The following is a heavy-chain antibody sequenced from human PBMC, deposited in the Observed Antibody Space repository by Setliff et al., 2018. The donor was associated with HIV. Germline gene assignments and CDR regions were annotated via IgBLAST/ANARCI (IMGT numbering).Heavy chain of an antibody. CDR2: IHTSGNT. D-gene: IGHD3-22*01. V-gene: IGHV4-4*07. J-gene: IGHJ4*02. CDR3: ARLGDYDSSGYSWFDY. Sequence: ETLSLTCSVSGHSISGYYWSWIRQPAGRGLEWIGRIHTSGNTNYNPSLRGRVTMSVDMSKNQFSLKLTSVSAADTAVYYCARLGDYDSSGYSWFDYWGQGTLVTVSS. CDR1: GHSISGYY.